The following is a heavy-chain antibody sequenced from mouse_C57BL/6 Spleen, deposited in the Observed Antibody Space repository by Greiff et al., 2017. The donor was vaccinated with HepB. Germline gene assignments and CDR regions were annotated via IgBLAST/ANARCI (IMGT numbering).Heavy chain of an antibody. CDR3: ASNGNYRKAWFAY. V-gene: IGHV5-17*01. J-gene: IGHJ3*01. CDR2: ISSGSSTI. CDR1: GFTFSDYG. D-gene: IGHD2-1*01. Sequence: VMLVESGGGLVKPGGSLKLSCAASGFTFSDYGMHWVRQAPEKGLEWVAYISSGSSTIYYADTVKGRFTISRDNAKNTLFLQMTSLRSEDTAMYYCASNGNYRKAWFAYWGQGTLVTVSA.